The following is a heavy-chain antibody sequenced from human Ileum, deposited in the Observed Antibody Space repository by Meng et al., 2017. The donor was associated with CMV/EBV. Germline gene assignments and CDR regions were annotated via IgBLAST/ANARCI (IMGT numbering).Heavy chain of an antibody. V-gene: IGHV4-59*01. J-gene: IGHJ5*02. Sequence: SETLSLTCTVSGGSISSYYWSWIRQPPGKGLEWIGYVYYRETAYYNPSLKSRVTISVDTAKNLFSLRLDSVTAADTAVYYCASTLYPKRWLNWFDPWGQGTLVTVSS. CDR3: ASTLYPKRWLNWFDP. D-gene: IGHD6-19*01. CDR2: VYYRETA. CDR1: GGSISSYY.